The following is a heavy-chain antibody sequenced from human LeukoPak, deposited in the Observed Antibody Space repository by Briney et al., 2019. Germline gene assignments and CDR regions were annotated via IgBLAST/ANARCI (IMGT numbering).Heavy chain of an antibody. V-gene: IGHV3-23*01. CDR1: GFTFSSNW. CDR2: ISGNGDNT. J-gene: IGHJ4*02. CDR3: AKTLSSGWSGKYYFDY. D-gene: IGHD6-19*01. Sequence: GGSLRLSCAASGFTFSSNWMHWVRQGPGKRLEWVSGISGNGDNTYYADSVKGRFTIYRDNSKSRLSLQMNSLRAEDTAVYYCAKTLSSGWSGKYYFDYWSQGTLVPVSS.